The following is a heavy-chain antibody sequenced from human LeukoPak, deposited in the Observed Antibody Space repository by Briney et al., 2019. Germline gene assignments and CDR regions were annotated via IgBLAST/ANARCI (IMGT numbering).Heavy chain of an antibody. CDR1: GFTFDDYA. Sequence: SGGSLRLSCAASGFTFDDYAMHWVRQAPGKGLEWVSGISWNSGSIGYADSVKGRFTISRDNAKNSLYLQMNSLRAEDTALYYCAKDISGRYYYGMDVWGQGTTVTVSS. J-gene: IGHJ6*02. CDR3: AKDISGRYYYGMDV. V-gene: IGHV3-9*01. D-gene: IGHD3-10*01. CDR2: ISWNSGSI.